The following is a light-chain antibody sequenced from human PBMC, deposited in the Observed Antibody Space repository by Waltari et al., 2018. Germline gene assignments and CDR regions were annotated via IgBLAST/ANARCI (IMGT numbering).Light chain of an antibody. CDR2: KGS. Sequence: SYELTQPPPVSVSPGQTDRITCSGDALPKQHAYWYQQKPGQAPVLVIYKGSERPSGIPERFSGASSGTTVTLTISGVQAEDEADYYCQSADSSGTYVVFGGGTKLTVL. CDR1: ALPKQH. CDR3: QSADSSGTYVV. V-gene: IGLV3-25*03. J-gene: IGLJ2*01.